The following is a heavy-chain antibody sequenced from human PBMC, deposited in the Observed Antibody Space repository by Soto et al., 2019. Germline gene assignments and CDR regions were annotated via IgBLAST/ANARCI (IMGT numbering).Heavy chain of an antibody. CDR2: ISGSGGST. D-gene: IGHD2-2*01. V-gene: IGHV3-23*01. CDR1: GFTFSSYA. Sequence: EVQLLESGGGLVQPGGSLRLSCAASGFTFSSYAMSWVRQAPGKGLEWVSAISGSGGSTYYADSVKGRFTISRDNSKNKFNLQMNSLRAEDTVVYYCAKERGYCASTSCYVGSDYWGQGTLVTVSS. J-gene: IGHJ4*02. CDR3: AKERGYCASTSCYVGSDY.